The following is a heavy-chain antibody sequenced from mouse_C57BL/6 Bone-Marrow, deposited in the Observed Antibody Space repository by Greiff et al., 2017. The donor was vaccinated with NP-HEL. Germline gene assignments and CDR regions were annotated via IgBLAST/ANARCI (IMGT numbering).Heavy chain of an antibody. D-gene: IGHD1-1*01. CDR3: TPITTVVRYFDV. Sequence: EVQLQQSGAELVRPGASVKLSCTASGFNIKDYYMHWVKQRPEQGLEWIGRIDPEDGDTEYAPKFQGKATMTADTSSNTAYLQLSSLTSEDTAVYYCTPITTVVRYFDVWGTGTTVTVSS. V-gene: IGHV14-1*01. CDR2: IDPEDGDT. CDR1: GFNIKDYY. J-gene: IGHJ1*03.